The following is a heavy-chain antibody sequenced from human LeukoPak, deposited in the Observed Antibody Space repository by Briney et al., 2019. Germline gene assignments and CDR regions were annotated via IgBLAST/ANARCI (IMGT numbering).Heavy chain of an antibody. V-gene: IGHV4-34*01. CDR1: GGSISSYY. CDR3: ARPKHFYYYYMDV. CDR2: INHSGST. Sequence: SETLSLTCTASGGSISSYYWSWIRQPPGKGLEWIGEINHSGSTNYNPSLKSRVTISVDTSKNQFSLKLSSVTAADTAVYYCARPKHFYYYYMDVWGKGTTVTVSS. J-gene: IGHJ6*03.